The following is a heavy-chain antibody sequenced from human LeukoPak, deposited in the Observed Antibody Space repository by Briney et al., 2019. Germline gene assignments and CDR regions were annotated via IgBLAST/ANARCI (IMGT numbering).Heavy chain of an antibody. CDR1: GGSISSGGYY. CDR2: IYYSGST. CDR3: ARGMLPYYGSGSLDY. Sequence: SETLSLTCTVSGGSISSGGYYWSWIRQHPGKGLEWIGYIYYSGSTYYNPSLKSRVTISVDTSKNQFSLKPSSVTAADTAVYYCARGMLPYYGSGSLDYWGQGTLVTVSS. V-gene: IGHV4-31*03. D-gene: IGHD3-10*01. J-gene: IGHJ4*02.